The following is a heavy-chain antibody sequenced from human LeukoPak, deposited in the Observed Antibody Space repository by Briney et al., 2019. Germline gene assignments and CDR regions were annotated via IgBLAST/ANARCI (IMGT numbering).Heavy chain of an antibody. V-gene: IGHV4-38-2*02. Sequence: PSETLSLTCTVSSYSISSGYYWGWIRQPPGKGLEWIGTIYHSGSTYYNPSLKSRVTISVDTSKNQFSLKLSSVTAADTAVYYCARHQDILTGYEYYFDYWGQGTLVTVSS. CDR1: SYSISSGYY. CDR3: ARHQDILTGYEYYFDY. CDR2: IYHSGST. D-gene: IGHD3-9*01. J-gene: IGHJ4*02.